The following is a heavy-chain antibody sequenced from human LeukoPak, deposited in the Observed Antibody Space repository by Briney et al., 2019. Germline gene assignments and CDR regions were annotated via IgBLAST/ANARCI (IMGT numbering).Heavy chain of an antibody. V-gene: IGHV1-69*01. CDR2: IIPMFGTT. J-gene: IGHJ6*02. Sequence: SVNVSCKASGGTFSSYAISWVRQAPGQGLAWMGGIIPMFGTTNYALKFQGRVTITADESTSTAYMELSSLESEDTAVYYCARVTQRDSNLYGMDVWGQGTTVTVSS. D-gene: IGHD4-11*01. CDR3: ARVTQRDSNLYGMDV. CDR1: GGTFSSYA.